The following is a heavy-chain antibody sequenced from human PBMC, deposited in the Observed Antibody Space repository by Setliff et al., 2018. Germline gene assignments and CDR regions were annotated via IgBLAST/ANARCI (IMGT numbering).Heavy chain of an antibody. Sequence: GGSLRLSCAASGFTFSNYWMSWVRQAPGKGLEWVANIKRDGSEKYYVDSVKGRFTISRDNAKNSLYLQMNSLRAEDTAVYYCARDGGEYWGQGTLVTVSS. J-gene: IGHJ4*02. D-gene: IGHD3-16*01. CDR3: ARDGGEY. CDR1: GFTFSNYW. V-gene: IGHV3-7*01. CDR2: IKRDGSEK.